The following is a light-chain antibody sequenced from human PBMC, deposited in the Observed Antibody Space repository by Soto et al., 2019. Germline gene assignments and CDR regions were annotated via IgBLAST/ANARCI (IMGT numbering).Light chain of an antibody. CDR1: QSVSSN. V-gene: IGKV3-15*01. Sequence: EIVMTQSPATLSVSPGERATLSCRASQSVSSNLAWYQQKPGQAPRLLMYGASTRATGIPARFSGSGSGTKFTLTISSLQSEDFAVYYCQQYGSSARTFGQGTKLEIK. CDR2: GAS. J-gene: IGKJ2*01. CDR3: QQYGSSART.